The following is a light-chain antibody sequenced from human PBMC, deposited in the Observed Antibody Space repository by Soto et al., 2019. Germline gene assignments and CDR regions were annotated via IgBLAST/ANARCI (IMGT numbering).Light chain of an antibody. V-gene: IGLV1-47*01. CDR1: ASTIGRNY. J-gene: IGLJ2*01. Sequence: QSVLTQSPSASGTPGQRVTISCSGSASTIGRNYVYWYQQLPGTAPKLLIYRNSQRPSGVPDRFSGSKSGTSASLAISGLRSEDEADYYCAAWDDNLSGGVVFGGGTKVTVL. CDR3: AAWDDNLSGGVV. CDR2: RNS.